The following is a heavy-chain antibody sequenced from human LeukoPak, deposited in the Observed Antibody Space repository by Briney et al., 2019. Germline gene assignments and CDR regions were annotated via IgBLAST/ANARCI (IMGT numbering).Heavy chain of an antibody. CDR1: GFTFSSYG. Sequence: GGSLRLSCAASGFTFSSYGVSWVRQAPGKGLEWVAFVRYDSSNKYYADSVKGRFTVSRDNSKNMLYLQMNSLRAEDTAVYSCARVNDYDSGSLYRPIDYWGQGTLVTVSS. V-gene: IGHV3-30*02. D-gene: IGHD3-10*01. J-gene: IGHJ4*02. CDR3: ARVNDYDSGSLYRPIDY. CDR2: VRYDSSNK.